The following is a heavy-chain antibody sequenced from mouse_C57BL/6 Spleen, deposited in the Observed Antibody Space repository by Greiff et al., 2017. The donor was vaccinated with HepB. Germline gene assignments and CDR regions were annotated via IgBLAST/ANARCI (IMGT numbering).Heavy chain of an antibody. Sequence: QVQLQQSGAELVRPGSSVKLSCKASGYTFTSYWMDWVKQRPGQGLEWIGNIYPSDSETHYNHKFKDKATLTVDKSSSPAYMQLSSLTSEDSAVYYCARDGKGPAWFAYWGQRTLVTVSA. D-gene: IGHD2-1*01. CDR3: ARDGKGPAWFAY. J-gene: IGHJ3*01. V-gene: IGHV1-61*01. CDR2: IYPSDSET. CDR1: GYTFTSYW.